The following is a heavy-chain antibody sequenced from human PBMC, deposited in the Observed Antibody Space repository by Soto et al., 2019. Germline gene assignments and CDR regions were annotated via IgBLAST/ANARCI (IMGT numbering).Heavy chain of an antibody. CDR1: GFTFSSYA. V-gene: IGHV3-23*01. J-gene: IGHJ4*02. CDR3: AKTYYYDSSGYSNPEFDY. D-gene: IGHD3-22*01. CDR2: ISGSGGST. Sequence: EVQLLESGGGLVQPGGSLRLSCAASGFTFSSYAMSWVRQAPGKGLEWVSAISGSGGSTYYADSVKGRFTISRDNSKNTPFLQMNSLRAEDTAVYYCAKTYYYDSSGYSNPEFDYWGQGTLVTVSS.